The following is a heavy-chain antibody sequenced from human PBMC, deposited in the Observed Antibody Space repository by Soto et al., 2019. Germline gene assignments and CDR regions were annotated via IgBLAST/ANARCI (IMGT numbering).Heavy chain of an antibody. CDR2: INAGSGSA. J-gene: IGHJ4*01. CDR1: GYSFTNSA. D-gene: IGHD1-26*01. CDR3: ARDHSRSYLPFFDY. Sequence: ASVKVSCKASGYSFTNSAIHWLRQAPGQRLEWMGWINAGSGSAKYSQKFQGRVTITRDTSASTAYMELSSLKSEDTAMYYCARDHSRSYLPFFDYWG. V-gene: IGHV1-3*01.